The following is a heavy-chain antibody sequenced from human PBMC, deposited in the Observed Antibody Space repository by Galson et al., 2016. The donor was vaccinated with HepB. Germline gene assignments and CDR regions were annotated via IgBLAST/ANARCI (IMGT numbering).Heavy chain of an antibody. V-gene: IGHV3-11*06. CDR2: ISSSCSYT. CDR1: GFTFTDYY. CDR3: AREDSSWYGYYGMDV. Sequence: SLRLSCAASGFTFTDYYMTWIRQAPGKGLEWVSYISSSCSYTNYVDSVKGRFTISRDNARKSLYLQMNSLRPDDTAVYYCAREDSSWYGYYGMDVWGQGTTVTVSS. D-gene: IGHD6-13*01. J-gene: IGHJ6*02.